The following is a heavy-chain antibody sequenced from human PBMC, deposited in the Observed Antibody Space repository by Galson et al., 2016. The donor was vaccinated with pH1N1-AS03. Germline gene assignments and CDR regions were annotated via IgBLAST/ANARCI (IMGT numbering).Heavy chain of an antibody. Sequence: SLRLSCAASGFTFARYKLHWVRQAPGKGLEWVAVIMYDGNRKYYADSVNGRFTISRDNSKNTLYLQMDSLRPEDTAIYYCARDYYERDSYYYSAAGSWGQGTQVTVSS. D-gene: IGHD3-22*01. CDR3: ARDYYERDSYYYSAAGS. J-gene: IGHJ4*02. CDR2: IMYDGNRK. V-gene: IGHV3-30-3*01. CDR1: GFTFARYK.